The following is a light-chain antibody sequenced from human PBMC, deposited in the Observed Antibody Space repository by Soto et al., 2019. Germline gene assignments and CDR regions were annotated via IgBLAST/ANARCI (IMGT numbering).Light chain of an antibody. CDR2: DVS. J-gene: IGLJ1*01. V-gene: IGLV2-11*01. CDR1: SSDVGGYNY. CDR3: CSYAGSPYV. Sequence: VLTQPRSVSGSPGQSVTISCTGTSSDVGGYNYVSWYQQHPGKAPKVMIYDVSKRPSGVPDRFSGSKSGNTASLTISGLQAEDEADYYCCSYAGSPYVFGTGTKVTVL.